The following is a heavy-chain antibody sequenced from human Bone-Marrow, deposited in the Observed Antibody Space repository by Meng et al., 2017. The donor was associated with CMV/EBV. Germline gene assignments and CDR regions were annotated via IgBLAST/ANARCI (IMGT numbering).Heavy chain of an antibody. J-gene: IGHJ4*02. CDR3: ARDGTGWSRDH. CDR1: GFSLSGSS. D-gene: IGHD6-19*01. CDR2: IGNGGHT. Sequence: LKISCAASGFSLSGSSMSWLRQAPGKGLVWVSTIGNGGHTYYADSVKGRFTVSRDDAENELYLHMSSLRVEDTAVYFCARDGTGWSRDHWGQGALVTVSS. V-gene: IGHV3-21*01.